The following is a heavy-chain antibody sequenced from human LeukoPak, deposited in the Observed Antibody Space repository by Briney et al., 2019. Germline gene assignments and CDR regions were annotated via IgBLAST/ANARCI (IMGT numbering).Heavy chain of an antibody. CDR3: AKAGYSSSYYDY. D-gene: IGHD6-13*01. Sequence: GGSLRLSCAASGFTFDDYGMSWVRQAPGKGLEWVSGISWSGGNTGYADSVKGRFTISRDNAKNSLYLQMNSLRAEDTAVYYCAKAGYSSSYYDYWGQGTLVTVSS. CDR2: ISWSGGNT. J-gene: IGHJ4*02. CDR1: GFTFDDYG. V-gene: IGHV3-20*04.